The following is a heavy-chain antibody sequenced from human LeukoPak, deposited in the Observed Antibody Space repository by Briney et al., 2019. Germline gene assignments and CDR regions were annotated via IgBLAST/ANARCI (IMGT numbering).Heavy chain of an antibody. CDR2: INPSGGST. Sequence: ASVKVSCKASGYTFTSYYMHWVRQAPGQGLEWMGIINPSGGSTSYAQKFQGRVTMTRDTSTSTVYMELSSLRSEDTAVYYCARVGYYDSSGPSFGFSDYWGQGTLVTVSS. V-gene: IGHV1-46*01. D-gene: IGHD3-22*01. CDR3: ARVGYYDSSGPSFGFSDY. J-gene: IGHJ4*02. CDR1: GYTFTSYY.